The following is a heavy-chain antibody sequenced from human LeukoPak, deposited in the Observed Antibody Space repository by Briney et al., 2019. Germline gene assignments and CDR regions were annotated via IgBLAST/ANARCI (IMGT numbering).Heavy chain of an antibody. CDR1: GFTLSSYW. J-gene: IGHJ4*02. CDR2: INEDGSTI. D-gene: IGHD1-26*01. V-gene: IGHV3-74*01. CDR3: VKDFVGADEF. Sequence: GGSLRLSCAASGFTLSSYWMHWVRQAPGKGLVRVSRINEDGSTINYADSVRGRFTISRDIAKNTLYLQMNSLRPEDTAVYYCVKDFVGADEFWGQGTLVTVSS.